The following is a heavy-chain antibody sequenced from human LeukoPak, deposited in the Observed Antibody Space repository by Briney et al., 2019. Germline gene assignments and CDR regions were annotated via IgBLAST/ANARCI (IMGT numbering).Heavy chain of an antibody. D-gene: IGHD5-12*01. V-gene: IGHV1-2*02. CDR2: INPNSGGT. J-gene: IGHJ2*01. Sequence: ASVKVSCKASGYTFTGYYMHWVRQAPGQGLEWMGWINPNSGGTNYAQKFQGRVTMTRDTSISTAYMELSRLRAEDTAVYYCAVAGLSYWYFDLWGRGTLVTVSS. CDR3: AVAGLSYWYFDL. CDR1: GYTFTGYY.